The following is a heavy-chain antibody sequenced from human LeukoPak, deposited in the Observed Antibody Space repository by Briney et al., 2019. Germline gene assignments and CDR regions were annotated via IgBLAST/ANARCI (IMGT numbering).Heavy chain of an antibody. CDR3: ASPGPHYDILTGYHLSFDY. V-gene: IGHV1-46*01. J-gene: IGHJ4*02. CDR2: INPSGGST. D-gene: IGHD3-9*01. CDR1: GYTFTSYY. Sequence: ASVKVSCKASGYTFTSYYMHWVRQAPGQGLEWMGIINPSGGSTSYAQKFQGRVTMTRDMSTSTVYMELSSLRSEDTAVYYCASPGPHYDILTGYHLSFDYWGQGTLVTVSS.